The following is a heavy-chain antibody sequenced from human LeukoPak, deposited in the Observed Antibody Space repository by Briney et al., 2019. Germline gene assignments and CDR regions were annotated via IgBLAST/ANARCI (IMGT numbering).Heavy chain of an antibody. CDR2: ITAGGATT. J-gene: IGHJ4*02. V-gene: IGHV3-23*01. Sequence: SGGSLRLSCAASGFTLNSYSMHWVRQAPGKGLDWVSSITAGGATTYYADSVKGRFSISRDNSKNTLYLQMNSLRVEDTAVYYCANAQVFGTPHFEYWGQGTLVTVSS. CDR1: GFTLNSYS. CDR3: ANAQVFGTPHFEY. D-gene: IGHD3-3*01.